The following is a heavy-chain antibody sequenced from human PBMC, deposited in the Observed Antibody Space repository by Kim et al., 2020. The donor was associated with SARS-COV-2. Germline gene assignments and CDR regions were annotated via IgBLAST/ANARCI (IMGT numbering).Heavy chain of an antibody. Sequence: GGSLRLSCAASGFTFDDSAMHWVRQPPGKGLEWVSLISGDGGSTHYVDSVNGRFTISRDNSKNSLYLQMNSLTTEDTALYYCAKNARSNSFYSHMDVWG. CDR1: GFTFDDSA. V-gene: IGHV3-43*02. J-gene: IGHJ6*03. CDR2: ISGDGGST. CDR3: AKNARSNSFYSHMDV. D-gene: IGHD6-13*01.